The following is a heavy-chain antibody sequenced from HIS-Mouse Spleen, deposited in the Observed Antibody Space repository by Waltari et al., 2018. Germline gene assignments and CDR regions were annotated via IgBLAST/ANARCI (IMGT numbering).Heavy chain of an antibody. V-gene: IGHV4-4*07. D-gene: IGHD3-3*01. CDR2: IYTSGST. J-gene: IGHJ3*02. CDR3: ARDFHDFWSGYYGGDKKHDAFDI. Sequence: QVQLQASGLVLVKPSETLSLTCTVSGGSISSYSGNRLLQPSGTGLAWIGRIYTSGSTNYNPSLKSRVTMSVDTSKNQFSLKLSSVTAADTAVYYCARDFHDFWSGYYGGDKKHDAFDIWGQGTMVTVSS. CDR1: GGSISSYS.